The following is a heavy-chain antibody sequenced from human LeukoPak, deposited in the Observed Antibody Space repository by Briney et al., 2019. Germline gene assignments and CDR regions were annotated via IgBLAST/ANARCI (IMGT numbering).Heavy chain of an antibody. V-gene: IGHV3-21*01. J-gene: IGHJ3*02. Sequence: GGSLRLSCAASGFTFSSYSMNWVRQAPGKGLAWVSSISSSSSYIYYADSVKGRFTISRDNAKNSLYLQMNSLRAEDTAVYYCARDQGYQLLYRDAFDIWGQGTMVTVSS. CDR2: ISSSSSYI. CDR3: ARDQGYQLLYRDAFDI. CDR1: GFTFSSYS. D-gene: IGHD2-2*02.